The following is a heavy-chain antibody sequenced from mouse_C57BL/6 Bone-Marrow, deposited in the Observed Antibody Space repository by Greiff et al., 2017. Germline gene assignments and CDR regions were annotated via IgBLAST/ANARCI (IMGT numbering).Heavy chain of an antibody. V-gene: IGHV1-82*01. CDR1: GYAFSSSW. CDR2: IYPGDGDT. Sequence: QVQLQQSGPELVKPGASVKISCKASGYAFSSSWMNWVKQRPGKGLEWIGRIYPGDGDTNYNGKFKGKATLTADKSSSTAYMQLSSLTSEDSAVYFCARKYYDSRETYAMDYWGQGTSVTVSS. J-gene: IGHJ4*01. CDR3: ARKYYDSRETYAMDY. D-gene: IGHD1-1*01.